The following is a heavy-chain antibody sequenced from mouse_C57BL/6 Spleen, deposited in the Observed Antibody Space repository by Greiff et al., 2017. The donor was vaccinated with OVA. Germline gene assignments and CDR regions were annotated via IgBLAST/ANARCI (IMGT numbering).Heavy chain of an antibody. CDR3: ARQAEYSNYLAWFAY. J-gene: IGHJ3*01. Sequence: QVQLQQSGAELARPGASVKLSCKASGYTFTSYGISWVKQRTGQGLEWIGEIYPRSGNTYYNEKFKGKATLTADKSSSTAYMELRSLTSEDSAVYFCARQAEYSNYLAWFAYWGQGTLVTVSA. CDR2: IYPRSGNT. CDR1: GYTFTSYG. V-gene: IGHV1-81*01. D-gene: IGHD2-5*01.